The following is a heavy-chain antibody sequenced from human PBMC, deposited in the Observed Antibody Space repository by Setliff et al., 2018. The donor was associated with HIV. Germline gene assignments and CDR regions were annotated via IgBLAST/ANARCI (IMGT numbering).Heavy chain of an antibody. J-gene: IGHJ4*02. V-gene: IGHV3-30*02. D-gene: IGHD5-18*01. CDR2: IWYDGSNK. CDR3: VKDYLARRSYTYGYDY. Sequence: GGSLRLSCAASGFTFSDYGMHWVRQAPGKGLEWVAMIWYDGSNKYYEDSVKGRFTISRDNSKNTVHLRMNSLRGEDTAMYYCVKDYLARRSYTYGYDYWGQGTLVTVSS. CDR1: GFTFSDYG.